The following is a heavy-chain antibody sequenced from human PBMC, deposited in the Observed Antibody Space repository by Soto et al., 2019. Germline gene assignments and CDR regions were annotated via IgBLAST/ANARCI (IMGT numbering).Heavy chain of an antibody. CDR2: IKEDGSEK. D-gene: IGHD5-18*01. CDR1: GFTFSSYW. J-gene: IGHJ4*02. Sequence: GGSLRLSCAVSGFTFSSYWMSWVRQAPGKGLEWVANIKEDGSEKYYVDSVKGRFTISRDNAKNSLYLQMNSLRVEDTAVYYCARALRGYSYEGADYWGQGTLVTVSS. CDR3: ARALRGYSYEGADY. V-gene: IGHV3-7*01.